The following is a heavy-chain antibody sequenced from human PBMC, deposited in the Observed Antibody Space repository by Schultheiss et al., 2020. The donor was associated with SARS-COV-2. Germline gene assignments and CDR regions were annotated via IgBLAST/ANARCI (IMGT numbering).Heavy chain of an antibody. CDR1: GGSISSGGYS. D-gene: IGHD5-18*01. J-gene: IGHJ4*02. Sequence: SQTLSLTCVVSGGSISSGGYSWSWIRQPPGKGLEWIGYIYYSGSTYYNPSLKSRVTISVDKSKNQFSLKLSSVTAADTAVYYCAGSGYKFGARWWGQGTLVTVAS. CDR2: IYYSGST. CDR3: AGSGYKFGARW. V-gene: IGHV4-30-2*02.